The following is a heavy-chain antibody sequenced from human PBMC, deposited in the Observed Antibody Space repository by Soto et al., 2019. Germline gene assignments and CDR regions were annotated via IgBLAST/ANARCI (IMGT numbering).Heavy chain of an antibody. Sequence: QVQLQESGPGLVKPSQTLSLTCTVSGGSISSGGYYWSWIRQHPGKGLEWSGYIYYSGSTYYNPSLKSRVTISVDTSKNQFSLKLSSVTAADTAVYYCARDSSYYDSSGYYYGGEIDYWGQGTLVTVSS. CDR3: ARDSSYYDSSGYYYGGEIDY. D-gene: IGHD3-22*01. V-gene: IGHV4-31*03. CDR1: GGSISSGGYY. J-gene: IGHJ4*02. CDR2: IYYSGST.